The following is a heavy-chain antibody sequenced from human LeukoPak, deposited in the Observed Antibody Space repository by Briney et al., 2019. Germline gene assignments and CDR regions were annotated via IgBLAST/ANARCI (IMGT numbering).Heavy chain of an antibody. CDR3: ARGGSGYCSAGSCYPIDY. CDR2: INSDGSST. CDR1: GFPFSSYW. V-gene: IGHV3-74*01. J-gene: IGHJ4*02. Sequence: GGSLRLSCVASGFPFSSYWMHWVRQAPGKGLVWVSRINSDGSSTSYADSVKGRFTISRDNAKNTLYLQMNSLRAEDTAVYYCARGGSGYCSAGSCYPIDYWGQGTLVTVSS. D-gene: IGHD2-15*01.